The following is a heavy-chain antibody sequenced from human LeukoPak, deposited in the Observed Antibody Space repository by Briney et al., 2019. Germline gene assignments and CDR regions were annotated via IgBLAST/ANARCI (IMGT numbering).Heavy chain of an antibody. J-gene: IGHJ3*01. D-gene: IGHD3-22*01. Sequence: SSATLSLTCTVSGGSLSGHYWSWIRQPPRKRLEWIGYVSYTGRTKYNPSLQSRVTISIDTSKSQFSLKLTSVTSADTAVYSCARLLDNDISGDPDTFDVWGQGTTVIVSS. CDR1: GGSLSGHY. CDR3: ARLLDNDISGDPDTFDV. CDR2: VSYTGRT. V-gene: IGHV4-59*11.